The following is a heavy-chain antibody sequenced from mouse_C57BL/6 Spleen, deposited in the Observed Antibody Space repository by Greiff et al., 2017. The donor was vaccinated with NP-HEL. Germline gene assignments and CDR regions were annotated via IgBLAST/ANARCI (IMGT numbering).Heavy chain of an antibody. Sequence: EVQLQQSGPELVKPGASVKISCKASGYTFTDYYMNWVKQSHGKSLEWIGDINPNNGGTSYNQKFKGKATLTVDKSSSTAYMELRSLTSEDSAVYYCARGDYDWYFDVWGTGTTVTVSS. CDR3: ARGDYDWYFDV. J-gene: IGHJ1*03. CDR2: INPNNGGT. V-gene: IGHV1-26*01. CDR1: GYTFTDYY. D-gene: IGHD2-4*01.